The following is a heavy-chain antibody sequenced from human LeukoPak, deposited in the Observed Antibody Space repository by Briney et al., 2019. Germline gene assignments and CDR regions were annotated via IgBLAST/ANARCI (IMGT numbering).Heavy chain of an antibody. CDR2: TYYRSKWYN. CDR1: GDSVSSNSAA. CDR3: ARGGTYDFWSGSLYYYYGMDV. V-gene: IGHV6-1*01. J-gene: IGHJ6*02. D-gene: IGHD3-3*01. Sequence: SQTLSLTCAISGDSVSSNSAAWNWIRQSPSRGLEWLGRTYYRSKWYNDYAVSVKSRITINPDTSKNQFSLQLNSVTPEDTAVYYCARGGTYDFWSGSLYYYYGMDVWGQGTTVTVSS.